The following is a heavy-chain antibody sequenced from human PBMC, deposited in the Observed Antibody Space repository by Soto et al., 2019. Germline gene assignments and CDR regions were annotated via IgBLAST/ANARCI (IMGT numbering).Heavy chain of an antibody. V-gene: IGHV1-69*13. CDR2: IIPIFGTA. Sequence: GASVNFSCKASGTTFSSYAISWVRQAPGQGLEWMGGIIPIFGTAKYAQKFQGRVTITADEYTSTACMELSSLRSESMDVNFCPSCCGKSYYNDSSGYVDGFDIWGQGT. D-gene: IGHD3-22*01. CDR1: GTTFSSYA. CDR3: PSCCGKSYYNDSSGYVDGFDI. J-gene: IGHJ3*02.